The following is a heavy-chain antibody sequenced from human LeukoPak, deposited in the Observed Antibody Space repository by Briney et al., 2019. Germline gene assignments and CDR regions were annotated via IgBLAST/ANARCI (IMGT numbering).Heavy chain of an antibody. V-gene: IGHV3-9*01. CDR2: ISWNSGSI. J-gene: IGHJ4*02. CDR3: SAPTGYSKFDY. Sequence: GGSLRLSCAASGFTFDDYAMHWVRQAPGKGLEWASSISWNSGSIGYADSVKGRFTISRDNAKNSLYLEMNSLRVEDTAVYYCSAPTGYSKFDYWGQGTLVTVSS. CDR1: GFTFDDYA. D-gene: IGHD3-9*01.